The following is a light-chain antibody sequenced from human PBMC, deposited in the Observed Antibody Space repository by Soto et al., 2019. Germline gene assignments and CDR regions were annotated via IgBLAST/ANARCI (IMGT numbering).Light chain of an antibody. V-gene: IGKV3-15*01. CDR2: GAS. CDR3: QQRSNWPPGIT. Sequence: EILMTQSPGTLSVSPGERATLSRRAIQSVSSNLAWYQQKPGQAPRLLIYGASTRATGIPARFSGSGSGTEFTLTISSLESEDFALYYCQQRSNWPPGITFGQGTRLEI. CDR1: QSVSSN. J-gene: IGKJ5*01.